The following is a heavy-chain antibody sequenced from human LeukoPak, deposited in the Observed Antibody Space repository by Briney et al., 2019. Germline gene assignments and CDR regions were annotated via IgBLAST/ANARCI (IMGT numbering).Heavy chain of an antibody. V-gene: IGHV3-7*01. CDR2: VKQDGSEK. J-gene: IGHJ4*02. CDR3: ARWATSFDL. Sequence: GGSLRLSCAASGFTFSNYWMGWVRQAPGKGLEWVANVKQDGSEKYYVDSVTGRFSISRDNAQNSLYLQMNSLRAEDTAVYYCARWATSFDLWGQGTLVTVSS. CDR1: GFTFSNYW.